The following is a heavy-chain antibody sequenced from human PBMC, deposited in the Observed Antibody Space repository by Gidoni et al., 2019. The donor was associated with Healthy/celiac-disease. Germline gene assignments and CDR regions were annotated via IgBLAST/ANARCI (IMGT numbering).Heavy chain of an antibody. CDR2: IIPILGTA. CDR3: ARILSGTITYGMDV. D-gene: IGHD3-10*01. Sequence: QVQLVQSGAEVKKPGSSVKVSCKAYEGTFGSYAISWVRQAPGQGLEWMGGIIPILGTANYAQKFQGRVTITADKSTSTAYMELSSLRSEDTAVYYCARILSGTITYGMDVWGQGTTVTVSS. V-gene: IGHV1-69*06. CDR1: EGTFGSYA. J-gene: IGHJ6*02.